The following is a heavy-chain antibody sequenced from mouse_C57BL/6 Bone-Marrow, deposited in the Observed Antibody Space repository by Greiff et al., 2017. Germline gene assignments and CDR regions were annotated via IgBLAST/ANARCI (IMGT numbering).Heavy chain of an antibody. CDR3: ATRQGIYYGFDG. V-gene: IGHV5-6*02. CDR2: ISSGGSYT. J-gene: IGHJ4*01. D-gene: IGHD2-2*01. Sequence: EVKLVESGGDLVKPGGSLKLSCAASGFTFSSYGMSWVRQTPDKRLEWVATISSGGSYTYYPDSVKGRFTISRDNAKNTLYLQMSSLKSEDTAMYYCATRQGIYYGFDGGGQGTSVTVSS. CDR1: GFTFSSYG.